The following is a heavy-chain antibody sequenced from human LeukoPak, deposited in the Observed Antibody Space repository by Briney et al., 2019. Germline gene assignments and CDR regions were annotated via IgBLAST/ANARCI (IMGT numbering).Heavy chain of an antibody. CDR3: AKMPLLWFGELPDY. J-gene: IGHJ4*02. CDR2: IKEDGTET. D-gene: IGHD3-10*01. V-gene: IGHV3-7*03. CDR1: GFMFSSNW. Sequence: GSLRLSCAASGFMFSSNWMSWVRLAPGKGLEWVANIKEDGTETYYVDSVKGRFTISRDNAKNSLYLQMNSLRVEDTAVYYCAKMPLLWFGELPDYWGQGTLVTVSS.